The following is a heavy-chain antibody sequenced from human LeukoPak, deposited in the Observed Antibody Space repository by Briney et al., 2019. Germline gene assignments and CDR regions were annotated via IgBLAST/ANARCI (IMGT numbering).Heavy chain of an antibody. V-gene: IGHV3-23*01. J-gene: IGHJ3*02. CDR1: GFTFSSYA. CDR3: AKDSAFFRSVAWLVGPDAFDI. Sequence: GGSLRLSCAASGFTFSSYAMSWVRQAPGKGLEWVSAISGSGSNTYHADSVKGRFTISRDNSKNTLYLQMNSLRAEDTAVYYCAKDSAFFRSVAWLVGPDAFDIWGQGTMVTVSS. D-gene: IGHD6-19*01. CDR2: ISGSGSNT.